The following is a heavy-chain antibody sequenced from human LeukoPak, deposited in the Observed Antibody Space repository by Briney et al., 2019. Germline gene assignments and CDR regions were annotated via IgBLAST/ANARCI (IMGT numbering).Heavy chain of an antibody. CDR3: ARTLWFGDYYFDY. CDR2: INPNSGGT. CDR1: GYTFTGYY. Sequence: ASVKVSCKASGYTFTGYYMHWVRQAPGQGLERMGWINPNSGGTNYAQKFQGRVTMTRDTSISTAYMELSRLRSDDTAVYYCARTLWFGDYYFDYWGQGTLVTVSS. V-gene: IGHV1-2*02. D-gene: IGHD3-10*01. J-gene: IGHJ4*02.